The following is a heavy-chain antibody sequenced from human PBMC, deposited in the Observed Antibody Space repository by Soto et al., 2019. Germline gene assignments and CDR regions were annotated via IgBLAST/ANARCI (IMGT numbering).Heavy chain of an antibody. Sequence: QVQLVESGGGVVQPGRSLRLSCAASGFTFSSYGMHWVRQAPGKGLEWVTVIWYDGSNKHYADSVKGRFTISRDNSKNTLYLQMNSLKTEDTAMYYCARGSPPDYWGQGTLVTVSS. J-gene: IGHJ4*02. CDR3: ARGSPPDY. CDR2: IWYDGSNK. V-gene: IGHV3-33*01. CDR1: GFTFSSYG.